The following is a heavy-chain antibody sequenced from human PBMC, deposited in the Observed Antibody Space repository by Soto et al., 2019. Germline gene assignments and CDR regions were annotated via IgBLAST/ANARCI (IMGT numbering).Heavy chain of an antibody. D-gene: IGHD6-13*01. J-gene: IGHJ3*02. V-gene: IGHV3-21*01. CDR3: ARDGELAAANAVDI. CDR2: SISSSSYI. Sequence: PGGSLRLSCAASGFTFSSYSMNWVRQAPGKGLEWVSSSISSSSYIYYADSVKGRFTISRDNAKNSLYLQMNRLRAEDTAVYYCARDGELAAANAVDIWGQGTMVTVSS. CDR1: GFTFSSYS.